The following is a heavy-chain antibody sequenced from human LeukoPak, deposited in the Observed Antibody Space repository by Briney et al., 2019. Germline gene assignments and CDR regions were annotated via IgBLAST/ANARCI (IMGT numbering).Heavy chain of an antibody. CDR1: GFTFSSYA. J-gene: IGHJ6*02. V-gene: IGHV3-30-3*01. CDR2: ISYDGSNK. D-gene: IGHD2-2*01. Sequence: GGSLRLSCAASGFTFSSYAMHWVRQAPGKGLEWVAVISYDGSNKYYADSVKGRFTISRDNSKNTLYLQMNSLRAEDTAVYYCARDPVVGKQNYYYYYGMDVWGQGTTVTVSS. CDR3: ARDPVVGKQNYYYYYGMDV.